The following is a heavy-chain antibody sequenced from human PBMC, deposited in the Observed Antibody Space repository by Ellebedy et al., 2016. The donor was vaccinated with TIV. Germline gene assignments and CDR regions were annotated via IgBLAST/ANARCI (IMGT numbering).Heavy chain of an antibody. CDR2: ISAYNGNT. Sequence: AASVKVSCKASGYTFTGYYMHWVRQAPGQGLEWMGWISAYNGNTNYAQKLQGRVTMTTDTSTSTAYMELSSLRSEDTAVYYCARLSRVYDSSGYNWFDPWGQGTLVTVSS. J-gene: IGHJ5*02. D-gene: IGHD3-22*01. CDR1: GYTFTGYY. V-gene: IGHV1-18*04. CDR3: ARLSRVYDSSGYNWFDP.